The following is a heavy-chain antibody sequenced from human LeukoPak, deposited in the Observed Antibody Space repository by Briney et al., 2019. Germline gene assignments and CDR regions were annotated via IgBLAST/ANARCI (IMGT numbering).Heavy chain of an antibody. V-gene: IGHV3-43*02. CDR2: ISGDGFTT. D-gene: IGHD6-19*01. J-gene: IGHJ5*01. Sequence: GGSLRLSCAASGFNFAVYAMHWVRQVPGEGLEWISLISGDGFTTFYAESVEARLSISRDNSKSSLYLQMNSLTIEDTAFYFCAKDQYTSGWFTWFDSWGQGTLITVSS. CDR1: GFNFAVYA. CDR3: AKDQYTSGWFTWFDS.